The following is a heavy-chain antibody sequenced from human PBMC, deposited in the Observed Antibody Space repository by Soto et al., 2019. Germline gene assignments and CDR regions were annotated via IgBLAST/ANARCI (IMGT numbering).Heavy chain of an antibody. CDR1: GDSVSSNSAA. V-gene: IGHV6-1*01. CDR3: ARVPGVVVPAAMNYYYGMDV. D-gene: IGHD2-2*01. Sequence: SQTLSLTCAIPGDSVSSNSAAWNWIRQSPSRGLEWLGRTYYRSKWYNDYAVSVKSRITINPDTSKNQFSLQLSSVTPEDTAVYYCARVPGVVVPAAMNYYYGMDVWGQGTTVTVSS. CDR2: TYYRSKWYN. J-gene: IGHJ6*02.